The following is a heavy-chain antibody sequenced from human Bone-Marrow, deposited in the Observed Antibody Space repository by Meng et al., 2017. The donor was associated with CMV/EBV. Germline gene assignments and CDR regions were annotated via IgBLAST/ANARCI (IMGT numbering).Heavy chain of an antibody. CDR1: GGTFSSYA. CDR2: IIPILGIA. J-gene: IGHJ3*02. Sequence: KISCKASGGTFSSYAISWVRQAPGQGLEWMGGIIPILGIANYAQKFQGRVTITADKSTSTAYMELSSLRSEDTAVYYCARGHFWYGGNSYAFDIWGQGTMVTVSS. CDR3: ARGHFWYGGNSYAFDI. V-gene: IGHV1-69*10. D-gene: IGHD4-23*01.